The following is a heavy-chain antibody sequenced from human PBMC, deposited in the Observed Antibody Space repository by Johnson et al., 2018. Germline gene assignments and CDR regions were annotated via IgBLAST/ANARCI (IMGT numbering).Heavy chain of an antibody. D-gene: IGHD6-13*01. V-gene: IGHV3-30*18. CDR2: ISYDGSNK. CDR3: AKVASSSRTGHNAFDI. Sequence: QVQLGESGGGVVQPGRSLRLSCAASGFTFSSYGMHWVRQAPGTGLEWVAVISYDGSNKYYADSVKGRFTISRDNSKNTLYLSMNSLRAEDTAVYYCAKVASSSRTGHNAFDIWGQGTMVTVSS. J-gene: IGHJ3*02. CDR1: GFTFSSYG.